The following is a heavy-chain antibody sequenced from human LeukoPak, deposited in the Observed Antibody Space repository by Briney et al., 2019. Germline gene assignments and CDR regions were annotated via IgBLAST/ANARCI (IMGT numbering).Heavy chain of an antibody. CDR3: ARHAGILSDY. J-gene: IGHJ4*02. D-gene: IGHD2-15*01. Sequence: PSETLSLTCTVSGGSISSSSYYWGWIRQPPGKGLEWIGSIYYSGNTYYNPSLKSRVTISVDTSKNQFSLKLSSVTAADTAVYYCARHAGILSDYWGQGTLVTVSS. CDR2: IYYSGNT. CDR1: GGSISSSSYY. V-gene: IGHV4-39*01.